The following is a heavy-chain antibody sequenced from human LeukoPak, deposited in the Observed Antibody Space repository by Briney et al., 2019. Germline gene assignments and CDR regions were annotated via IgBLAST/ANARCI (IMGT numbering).Heavy chain of an antibody. D-gene: IGHD3-22*01. CDR3: ARERYYDSSGYFPRLFDY. V-gene: IGHV4-4*02. CDR2: IYHSGST. CDR1: GGSISSSNW. Sequence: SETLSLTCAVSGGSISSSNWWSWIRQPPGKGLEWIGEIYHSGSTNYNPSLKSRVTISVDTPKNQFSLKLSSVTAADTAVYYCARERYYDSSGYFPRLFDYWGQGTLVTVSS. J-gene: IGHJ4*02.